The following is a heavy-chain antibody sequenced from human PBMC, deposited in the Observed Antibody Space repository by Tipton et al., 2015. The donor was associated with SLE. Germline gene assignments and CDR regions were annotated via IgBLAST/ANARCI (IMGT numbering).Heavy chain of an antibody. Sequence: TLSLTCAVYGGSFSGYYWSWIRQPPGKGLEWIGEINHSGGTNYNPSLKSRVTISVDTSKNQFSLKLSSVTAADTAVYYCAREGSGDYWGQGTLVTVSS. CDR2: INHSGGT. CDR1: GGSFSGYY. D-gene: IGHD6-19*01. V-gene: IGHV4-34*01. J-gene: IGHJ4*02. CDR3: AREGSGDY.